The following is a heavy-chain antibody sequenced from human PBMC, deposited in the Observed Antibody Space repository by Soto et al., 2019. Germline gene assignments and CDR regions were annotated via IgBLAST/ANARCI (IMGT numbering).Heavy chain of an antibody. CDR1: GFTFNNYA. J-gene: IGHJ4*02. Sequence: PGGSLRLSCAAPGFTFNNYAMSWVRQAPGKGLEWVSAISSSGYSTYYADSVKGRFTISRDNSKNTVYLQMNNLRAEDTAVYYCAKGSVVVAAKFDSWGQGTLVTAPQ. D-gene: IGHD2-21*02. CDR2: ISSSGYST. CDR3: AKGSVVVAAKFDS. V-gene: IGHV3-23*01.